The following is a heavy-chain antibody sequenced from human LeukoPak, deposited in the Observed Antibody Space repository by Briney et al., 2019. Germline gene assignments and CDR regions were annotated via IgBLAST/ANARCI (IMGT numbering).Heavy chain of an antibody. CDR3: ARVGSGLRYFDWLLYYDY. J-gene: IGHJ4*02. CDR1: GGSFSGNY. Sequence: PSETLSLTCAVYGGSFSGNYWSWIRQPPGKGLEWIGEINHSGSTNSNPSLKSRVTISIDTSRNQFSLNLSSVTAADTAVYYCARVGSGLRYFDWLLYYDYWGQGTLVTVSS. CDR2: INHSGST. D-gene: IGHD3-9*01. V-gene: IGHV4-34*01.